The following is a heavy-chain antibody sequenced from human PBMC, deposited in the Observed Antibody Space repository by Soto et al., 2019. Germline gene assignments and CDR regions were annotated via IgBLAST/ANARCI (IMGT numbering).Heavy chain of an antibody. D-gene: IGHD2-2*02. CDR2: ISSRSNYI. CDR1: GFTSSCYS. CDR3: ARGSQVGYCSSTSCYNYDY. Sequence: GGSLRLSCAASGFTSSCYSMNWVRQAPGKELEWVSSISSRSNYIYYADSVKGRFTISRDNAKNSLLLQMNYPRAEDTAVYYCARGSQVGYCSSTSCYNYDYWGQGTLVTVSS. J-gene: IGHJ4*02. V-gene: IGHV3-21*01.